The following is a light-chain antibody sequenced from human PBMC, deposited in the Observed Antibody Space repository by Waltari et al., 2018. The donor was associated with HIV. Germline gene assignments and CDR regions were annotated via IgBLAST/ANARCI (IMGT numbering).Light chain of an antibody. CDR1: TSNIGRSY. CDR3: AAWDHDLSAVL. V-gene: IGLV1-47*01. J-gene: IGLJ2*01. CDR2: RNY. Sequence: QSVLTQAPSTSETPGQRVTISCSGSTSNIGRSYVYWYPQLPGTAPKLLIYRNYQRPSGVPDRFSGSKSGTSASLAISGLRPEDEGDYFCAAWDHDLSAVLFGGGTKLTVL.